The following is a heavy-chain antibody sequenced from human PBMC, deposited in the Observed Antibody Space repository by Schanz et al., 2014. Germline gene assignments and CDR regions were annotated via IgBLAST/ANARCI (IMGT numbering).Heavy chain of an antibody. CDR2: IIPILGIT. Sequence: QVQLVQSGAAVKKPGSSVKVSCKASGGTFSSYTFNWVRQSPGQGLEWMGRIIPILGITNYAQEFQGRVSITEDTSTTTAYLELSSLRSEDAAVYYCAKDDDSGGAFDCWGQGTQVTVSS. CDR3: AKDDDSGGAFDC. CDR1: GGTFSSYT. V-gene: IGHV1-69*04. J-gene: IGHJ4*02. D-gene: IGHD3-10*01.